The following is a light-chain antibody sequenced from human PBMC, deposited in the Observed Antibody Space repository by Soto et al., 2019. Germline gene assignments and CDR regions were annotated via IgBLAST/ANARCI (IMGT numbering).Light chain of an antibody. V-gene: IGKV1-5*01. CDR3: QQYNSYSPVT. Sequence: DIQMTQSPSTPSASVGDRVPITCRASQSISSWLAWYQQKPGKAPKLLIYDASSLESGVPSRFSGSGSGTEFTLTISSLQPDDFATYYCQQYNSYSPVTFGGGTKVDIK. CDR2: DAS. CDR1: QSISSW. J-gene: IGKJ4*01.